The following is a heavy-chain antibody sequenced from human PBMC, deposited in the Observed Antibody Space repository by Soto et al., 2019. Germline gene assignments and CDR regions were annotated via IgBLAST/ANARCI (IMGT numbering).Heavy chain of an antibody. J-gene: IGHJ6*03. D-gene: IGHD3-10*01. CDR3: AREAYYGTL. CDR2: ISSSSSTI. CDR1: GFTFSSYN. V-gene: IGHV3-48*01. Sequence: PGRSLRLSCAASGFTFSSYNMNWVRQAPGKGLEWVQYISSSSSTIYYADHVKGLFTISRDNAKYSLYLQMNSLRAEATAVYYCAREAYYGTLWGKGSMVAV.